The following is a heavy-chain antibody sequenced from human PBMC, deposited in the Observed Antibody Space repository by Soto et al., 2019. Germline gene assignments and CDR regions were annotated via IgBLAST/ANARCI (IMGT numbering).Heavy chain of an antibody. CDR3: ARDLEESCSGGSCYPYLPHYYYYGMDV. V-gene: IGHV3-30-3*01. Sequence: GGSLRLSSAASGFTFSSYAMHWVRQAPGKGLEWVAVISYDGSNKYYADSVKGRFTISRDNSKNTLYLQMNSLRAEDTAVYYCARDLEESCSGGSCYPYLPHYYYYGMDVWGQGTTVTVSS. J-gene: IGHJ6*02. D-gene: IGHD2-15*01. CDR2: ISYDGSNK. CDR1: GFTFSSYA.